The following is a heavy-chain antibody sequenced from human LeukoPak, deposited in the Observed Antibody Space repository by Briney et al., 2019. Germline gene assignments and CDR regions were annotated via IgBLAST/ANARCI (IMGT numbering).Heavy chain of an antibody. CDR3: ARINDFWSGPTLDV. CDR1: GGSISSGGHS. CDR2: IYHSGSGST. Sequence: PSETLSLTCTVSGGSISSGGHSWSWIRQPPGKGLEWIGYIYHSGSGSTYYNPSLKSRVTISIDKSKNQFSLKLNSVTAADTAVYCCARINDFWSGPTLDVWGQGTTVTVSS. V-gene: IGHV4-30-2*01. D-gene: IGHD3-3*01. J-gene: IGHJ6*02.